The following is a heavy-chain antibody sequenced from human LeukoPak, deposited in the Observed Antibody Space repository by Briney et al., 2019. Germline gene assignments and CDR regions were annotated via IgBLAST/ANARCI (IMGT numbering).Heavy chain of an antibody. D-gene: IGHD2/OR15-2a*01. CDR1: GYSFTSYW. CDR2: INPASGDT. Sequence: GESLKISCKGSGYSFTSYWIGWVRQAPGQGLEWMGWINPASGDTNYAQRFHARVTMTRDTSISTAYMELSGLRSDDTAVYYCARFALGTFNAFDIWGQGTMVTVSS. CDR3: ARFALGTFNAFDI. J-gene: IGHJ3*02. V-gene: IGHV1-2*02.